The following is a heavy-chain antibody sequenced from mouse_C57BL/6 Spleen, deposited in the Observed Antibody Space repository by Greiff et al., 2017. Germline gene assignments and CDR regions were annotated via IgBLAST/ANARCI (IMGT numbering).Heavy chain of an antibody. Sequence: EVQRVESEGGLVQPGSSMKLSCTASGFTFSDYYMAWVRQVPEKGLEWVANINYDGSSTYYLDSLKSRFIISRDNAKNILYLQMSSLKSEDTATYYCARVGDYDGAWFAYWGQGTLVTVSA. D-gene: IGHD2-4*01. J-gene: IGHJ3*01. CDR2: INYDGSST. CDR1: GFTFSDYY. CDR3: ARVGDYDGAWFAY. V-gene: IGHV5-16*01.